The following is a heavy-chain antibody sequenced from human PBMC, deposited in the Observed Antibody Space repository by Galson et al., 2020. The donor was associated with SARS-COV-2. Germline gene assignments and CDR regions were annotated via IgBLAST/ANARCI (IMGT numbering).Heavy chain of an antibody. CDR2: IRGDMSDT. CDR3: ARDHPNLYDYYSHPFFDQ. Sequence: GGSLRLSCGASGFTFSAYTMSWVRQAPGKGLEWVSAIRGDMSDTQYAHSVKGRFTISRDNSRNTLYLHMNSLRAEDTARYYCARDHPNLYDYYSHPFFDQWSQGTLVTVSS. J-gene: IGHJ4*02. CDR1: GFTFSAYT. D-gene: IGHD3-16*01. V-gene: IGHV3-23*01.